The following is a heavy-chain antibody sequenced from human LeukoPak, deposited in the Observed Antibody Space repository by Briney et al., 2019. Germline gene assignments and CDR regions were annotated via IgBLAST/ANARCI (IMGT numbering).Heavy chain of an antibody. V-gene: IGHV4-61*01. CDR2: IYYSGST. J-gene: IGHJ4*02. CDR3: ARVFSPQGIGYAVYYFDY. CDR1: ADSISTFSSYY. Sequence: SETLSLTCTVSADSISTFSSYYWSWIRQPPGKGLEWIGYIYYSGSTNYNPSLKSRVTISVDTSKNQFSLKLSSVTAADTAVYYCARVFSPQGIGYAVYYFDYWGQGTLVTVSS. D-gene: IGHD3-3*01.